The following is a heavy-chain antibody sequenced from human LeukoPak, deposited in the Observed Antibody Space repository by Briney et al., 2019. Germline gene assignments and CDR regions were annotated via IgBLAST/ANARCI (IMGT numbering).Heavy chain of an antibody. CDR3: AKDVEY. J-gene: IGHJ4*02. D-gene: IGHD2-21*01. CDR2: ISYDGSNK. CDR1: GFTFSSYG. Sequence: GGSLRLSCAASGFTFSSYGMHWVRQAPGKGLEWVAVISYDGSNKYYADSVKGRFTISRDNSKNTLYLQMNSLRAEDTAVYYCAKDVEYWGQRTLVTVSS. V-gene: IGHV3-30*18.